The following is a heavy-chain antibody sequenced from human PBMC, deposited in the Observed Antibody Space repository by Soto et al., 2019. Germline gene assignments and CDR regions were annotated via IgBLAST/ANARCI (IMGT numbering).Heavy chain of an antibody. D-gene: IGHD1-26*01. CDR3: ARELVVGATPDYSDY. CDR2: INPNSGGT. Sequence: ASVKVSCKAAGYTFTGYYMHWVRQAPGQGLEWMGWINPNSGGTNYAQKFQGRVTMTRDTSISTAYMELSRLRSDDTAVYYCARELVVGATPDYSDYWVQGTLVTVSS. J-gene: IGHJ4*02. CDR1: GYTFTGYY. V-gene: IGHV1-2*02.